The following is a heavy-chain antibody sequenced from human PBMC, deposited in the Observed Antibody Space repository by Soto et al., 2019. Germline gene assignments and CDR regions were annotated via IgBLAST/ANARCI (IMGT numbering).Heavy chain of an antibody. CDR1: GGSISSGGYS. Sequence: QLQLQESGSGLVKPSQTLSLTCAVSGGSISSGGYSWSWIRQPPGKGLEWIGYIYHSGSTYYNPSLKSRVTISVDRSKNQFSLKLSSVTAADTAVYYCARAPTGTTRRGWFDPWGQGTLVTVSS. J-gene: IGHJ5*02. CDR2: IYHSGST. D-gene: IGHD1-7*01. V-gene: IGHV4-30-2*01. CDR3: ARAPTGTTRRGWFDP.